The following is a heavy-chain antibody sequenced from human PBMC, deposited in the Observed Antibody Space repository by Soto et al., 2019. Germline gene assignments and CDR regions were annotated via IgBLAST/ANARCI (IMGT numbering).Heavy chain of an antibody. CDR3: ARADYDILTGYYGFRFARFDP. CDR1: GYTFTSYG. CDR2: ISAYNGNT. Sequence: ASVKVSCKASGYTFTSYGISWVRQAPGQGLEWMGWISAYNGNTNYAQKLQGRVTMTTDTSTSTAYMELRSLRSDDTAVYYCARADYDILTGYYGFRFARFDPWGQGTLVTVSS. V-gene: IGHV1-18*01. J-gene: IGHJ5*02. D-gene: IGHD3-9*01.